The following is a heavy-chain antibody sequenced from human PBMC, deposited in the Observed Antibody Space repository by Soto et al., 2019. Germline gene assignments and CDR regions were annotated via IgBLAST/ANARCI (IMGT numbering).Heavy chain of an antibody. Sequence: QVQLVQSGAEVKKPGASVKVSCKASGYTFTGYYMHWVRQAPGQGLEWMGWINPNSGGTNYAQKFQGWVTMTRDTSISTAYMELSRLRSDDTAVYYCARAGTGIDYYYYGMDVWGQGTTVTVSS. CDR2: INPNSGGT. CDR3: ARAGTGIDYYYYGMDV. CDR1: GYTFTGYY. V-gene: IGHV1-2*04. D-gene: IGHD3-10*01. J-gene: IGHJ6*02.